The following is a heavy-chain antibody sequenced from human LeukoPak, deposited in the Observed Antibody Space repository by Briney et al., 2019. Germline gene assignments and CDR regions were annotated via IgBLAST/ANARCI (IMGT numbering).Heavy chain of an antibody. V-gene: IGHV1-69*05. J-gene: IGHJ4*02. CDR3: ARVGLRYYDWLDY. CDR2: IIPIFGTA. D-gene: IGHD3-9*01. CDR1: VGTFSSYA. Sequence: SVKVSCKASVGTFSSYAISWVRQAPGQGLDWMGRIIPIFGTANYAQKFQGRVTITTDESTSTAYMELSSLRCEDTAVYYCARVGLRYYDWLDYWGQGTLVTVSS.